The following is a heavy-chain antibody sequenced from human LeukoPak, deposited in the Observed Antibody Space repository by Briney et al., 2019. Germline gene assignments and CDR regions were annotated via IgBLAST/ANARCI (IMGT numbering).Heavy chain of an antibody. Sequence: KTSETLSLTCAVYGGSFSGYYWSWIRQPPGKGLEWIGEINHSGSTNYNPSLKSRASISVDTSKNQFSLKLSSVTAADTAVYYCASRYNWNDAGFDPWGQGTLVTVSS. CDR3: ASRYNWNDAGFDP. D-gene: IGHD1-20*01. J-gene: IGHJ5*02. CDR2: INHSGST. CDR1: GGSFSGYY. V-gene: IGHV4-34*01.